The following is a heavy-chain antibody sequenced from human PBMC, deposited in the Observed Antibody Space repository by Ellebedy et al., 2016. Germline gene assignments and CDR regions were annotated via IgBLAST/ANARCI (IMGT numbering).Heavy chain of an antibody. CDR1: GYTFTTFS. J-gene: IGHJ6*02. D-gene: IGHD1-26*01. CDR2: VNTFSGNT. Sequence: ASVKVSXXASGYTFTTFSITWVRQVPGQGLEWMGFVNTFSGNTKFAQKFQGRVSMTTDSSTHTAYMELSSLRSEDTAVYYCAREKIVGAISYYYYYGMDVWGQGTTVTVSS. CDR3: AREKIVGAISYYYYYGMDV. V-gene: IGHV1-18*04.